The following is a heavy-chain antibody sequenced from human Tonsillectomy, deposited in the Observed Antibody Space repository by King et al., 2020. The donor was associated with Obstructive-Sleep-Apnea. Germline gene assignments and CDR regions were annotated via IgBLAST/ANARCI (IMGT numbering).Heavy chain of an antibody. CDR1: GFTFSSYG. J-gene: IGHJ6*02. CDR2: ISYDGSRK. D-gene: IGHD6-13*01. V-gene: IGHV3-30*18. Sequence: QLVQSGGGVVQPGRSLRLSCAASGFTFSSYGMHWVRQAPGKGLEWVAVISYDGSRKYYADSVKGRFPISRDNSKKTLYLQMNSLRPEDTAVFSCAKEMIAAAATGGMDVWGQGTTVTVSS. CDR3: AKEMIAAAATGGMDV.